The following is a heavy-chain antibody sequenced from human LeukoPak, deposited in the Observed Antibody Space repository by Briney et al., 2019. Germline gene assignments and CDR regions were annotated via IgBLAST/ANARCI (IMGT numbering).Heavy chain of an antibody. J-gene: IGHJ4*02. Sequence: PSETLSLTCAVYGGSFSGYYWSWIRQPPGKGLEWIGEINHSGSTNYNPSLKSRVTISVDTSKNQFSLKLSSVTAADTAVYYCARGVAAAPAGYWGQGTLVTVSS. CDR3: ARGVAAAPAGY. D-gene: IGHD6-13*01. CDR2: INHSGST. CDR1: GGSFSGYY. V-gene: IGHV4-34*01.